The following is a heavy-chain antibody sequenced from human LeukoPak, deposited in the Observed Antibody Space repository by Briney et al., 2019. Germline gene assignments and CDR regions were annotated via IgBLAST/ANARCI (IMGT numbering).Heavy chain of an antibody. J-gene: IGHJ4*02. D-gene: IGHD5-18*01. CDR2: ISGSGGST. CDR3: AKEGQLWAQGSDY. CDR1: GFTFSSYA. Sequence: PGGSLRLFCAASGFTFSSYAMSWVRQSPGKGLEWVSAISGSGGSTYYADSVKGRFTISRDNSKNTLYLQINSLRAEDTAVYYCAKEGQLWAQGSDYWGQGTLVTVSS. V-gene: IGHV3-23*01.